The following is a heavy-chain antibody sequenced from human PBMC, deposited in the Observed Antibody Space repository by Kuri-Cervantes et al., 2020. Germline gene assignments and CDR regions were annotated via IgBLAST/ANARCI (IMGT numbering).Heavy chain of an antibody. V-gene: IGHV4-59*01. Sequence: SETLSLTCTVSGGSISSYYWSWIRQSPGKGLEWIGYVYDRGITSYNPSLKSRVTLSLDTSRNHLYLKLSAVTAADTAVYYCARYYDTSGYYFDFWGQGMLVTVSS. CDR3: ARYYDTSGYYFDF. D-gene: IGHD3-22*01. J-gene: IGHJ4*02. CDR1: GGSISSYY. CDR2: VYDRGIT.